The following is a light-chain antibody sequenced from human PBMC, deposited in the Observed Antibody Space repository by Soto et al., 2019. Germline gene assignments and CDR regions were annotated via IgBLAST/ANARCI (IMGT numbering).Light chain of an antibody. Sequence: QSVLTQPPSVSGAPGQRVTISCTGSSSNIGAGYDVHWYQQLPGTAPKLLIYGNSNRPSGVPDRLSGSKSGTSASLAITGLQAADEADYYCQSYDSSLSGHVVFGGGTKLTVL. CDR3: QSYDSSLSGHVV. V-gene: IGLV1-40*01. CDR2: GNS. J-gene: IGLJ2*01. CDR1: SSNIGAGYD.